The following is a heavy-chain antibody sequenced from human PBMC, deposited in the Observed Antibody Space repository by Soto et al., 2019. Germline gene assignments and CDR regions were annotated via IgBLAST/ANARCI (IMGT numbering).Heavy chain of an antibody. D-gene: IGHD3-3*01. Sequence: RLSCAAPGCSVSDDVMHWVRQAPGKGRERVAVMWYHGRDLFYTDSVKGRFTISRDNSKNTLFLQMNSLGAYDTAVYYCSRVQRGQSGNFTFDVWGQGTLVTVSS. J-gene: IGHJ4*02. CDR3: SRVQRGQSGNFTFDV. CDR1: GCSVSDDV. V-gene: IGHV3-33*01. CDR2: MWYHGRDL.